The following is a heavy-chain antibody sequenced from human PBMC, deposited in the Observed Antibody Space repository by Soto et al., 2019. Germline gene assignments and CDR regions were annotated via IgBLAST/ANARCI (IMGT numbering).Heavy chain of an antibody. CDR2: IYSGGST. Sequence: GGSLRLSCAASGFTVSSNYLSWVRQAPGTGLEWVSVIYSGGSTYYADSVKGRFTISRDNSKNTLYLQMNSLRAEDTAVYHCARESRYYYDSSGYYELDYWGQGTLVTVSS. V-gene: IGHV3-53*01. D-gene: IGHD3-22*01. CDR3: ARESRYYYDSSGYYELDY. CDR1: GFTVSSNY. J-gene: IGHJ4*02.